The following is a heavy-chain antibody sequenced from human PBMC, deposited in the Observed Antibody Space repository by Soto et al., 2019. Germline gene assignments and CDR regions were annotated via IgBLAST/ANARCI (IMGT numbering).Heavy chain of an antibody. D-gene: IGHD5-12*01. CDR1: GLTFSSYA. CDR2: ISYDGSNK. V-gene: IGHV3-30-3*01. J-gene: IGHJ4*02. Sequence: SLTLSCAASGLTFSSYAMHWVRQAPGKGLEWVAVISYDGSNKYYADSVKGRFTISRDNSKNTLYLQMNSLRAEDTAVYYCARDKVPWLPRYYFDYWGQGTLVTVS. CDR3: ARDKVPWLPRYYFDY.